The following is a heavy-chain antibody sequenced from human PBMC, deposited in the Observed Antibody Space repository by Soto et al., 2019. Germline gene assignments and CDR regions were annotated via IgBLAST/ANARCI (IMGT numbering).Heavy chain of an antibody. CDR3: AKGLYYDFWSGYGMDV. Sequence: QAGGSLRLSCAASGFTFSSYAMSWVRQAPGKGLEWVSAISGSGGSTYYADSVKGRFTISRDNSKNTLYLQMNSLRAEDTAVYYCAKGLYYDFWSGYGMDVWGQGTTVTVSS. CDR1: GFTFSSYA. CDR2: ISGSGGST. V-gene: IGHV3-23*01. J-gene: IGHJ6*02. D-gene: IGHD3-3*01.